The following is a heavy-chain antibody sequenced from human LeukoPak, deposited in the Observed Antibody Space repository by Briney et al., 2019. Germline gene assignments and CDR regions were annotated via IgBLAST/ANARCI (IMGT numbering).Heavy chain of an antibody. CDR1: GFTFSSYW. V-gene: IGHV3-7*01. J-gene: IGHJ6*03. D-gene: IGHD3-9*01. Sequence: QPGGSLPLSCVASGFTFSSYWMSWVRQAPGKGLEWVANIKEDEREKYYVDSVRGRFTLSRDNAKNSLYLQMNSLRAEDTAVYYCARDHHDVLTGYYSNYYNYYYMDVWGKGTTVTVSS. CDR3: ARDHHDVLTGYYSNYYNYYYMDV. CDR2: IKEDEREK.